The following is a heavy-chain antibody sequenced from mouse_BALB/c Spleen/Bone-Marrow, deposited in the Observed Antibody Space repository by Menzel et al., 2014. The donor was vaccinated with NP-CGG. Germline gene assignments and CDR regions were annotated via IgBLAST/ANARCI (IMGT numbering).Heavy chain of an antibody. CDR2: MAPGSGST. J-gene: IGHJ3*01. CDR3: SRVYVYDHFAG. V-gene: IGHV1S41*01. Sequence: DLVKPGASGPLSCPASCYTFTTYWITCIQQLPGPGLHWIGRMAPGSGSTYYNEMFKGKATLTVDTSSSTAYTQLRRTEYRYYAVYFGSRVYVYDHFAGWGHGTLGTV. D-gene: IGHD2-2*01. CDR1: CYTFTTYW.